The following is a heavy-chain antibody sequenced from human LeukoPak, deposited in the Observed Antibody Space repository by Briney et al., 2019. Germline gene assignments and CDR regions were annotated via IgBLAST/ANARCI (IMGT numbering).Heavy chain of an antibody. J-gene: IGHJ4*02. CDR2: IYHGVST. V-gene: IGHV4-30-2*01. CDR3: ARATMTNLDY. Sequence: PSETLSLTCTVSGGSVSSGGYYWSWIRQPPGKGLEWIGYIYHGVSTYYNPSLKSRVTISVDRSKNQFSLKLSSVTAADTAVYYCARATMTNLDYWGQGTLVTVSS. D-gene: IGHD1-14*01. CDR1: GGSVSSGGYY.